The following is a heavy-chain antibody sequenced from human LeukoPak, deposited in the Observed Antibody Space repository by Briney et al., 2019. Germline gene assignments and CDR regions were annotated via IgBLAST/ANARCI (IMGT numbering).Heavy chain of an antibody. CDR1: GFAFTNHA. Sequence: PGGSLRLSCVASGFAFTNHAMTWVRQAPGKGLEWVSSIGGTDGSTYYADSVKGRFTISRDNSKDTLYLQMNSLRVEDTATYYCAKRDSHGSHPHYLDSWGQGALVTVSS. CDR2: IGGTDGST. D-gene: IGHD3-10*01. CDR3: AKRDSHGSHPHYLDS. V-gene: IGHV3-23*01. J-gene: IGHJ4*02.